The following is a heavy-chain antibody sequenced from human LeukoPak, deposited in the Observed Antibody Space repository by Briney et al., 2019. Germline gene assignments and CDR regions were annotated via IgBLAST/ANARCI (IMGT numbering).Heavy chain of an antibody. CDR3: ATGTPVAGLFDY. J-gene: IGHJ4*02. CDR1: GYTFTGYY. Sequence: ASVKVSCKASGYTFTGYYMHWVRQAPGQGLEWMGRINPNSGGTNYAQKFQGRVTMTEDTSTDTAYMELSSLRSEDTAVYYCATGTPVAGLFDYWGQGTLVTVSS. V-gene: IGHV1-2*06. D-gene: IGHD6-19*01. CDR2: INPNSGGT.